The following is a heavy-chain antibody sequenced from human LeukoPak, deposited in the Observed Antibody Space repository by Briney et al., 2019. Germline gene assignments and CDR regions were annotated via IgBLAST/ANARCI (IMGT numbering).Heavy chain of an antibody. V-gene: IGHV3-23*01. CDR2: ISGSGGST. CDR1: GFTFSSYA. Sequence: PGGSLRLSCAASGFTFSSYAMSWFRQAPGKGLEWVSAISGSGGSTYYADSVKGRFTISRDNSKNTLYLQMNSLRAEDTAVYYCASTMITFGGVIARFDYWGQGTLVTVSS. D-gene: IGHD3-16*02. CDR3: ASTMITFGGVIARFDY. J-gene: IGHJ4*02.